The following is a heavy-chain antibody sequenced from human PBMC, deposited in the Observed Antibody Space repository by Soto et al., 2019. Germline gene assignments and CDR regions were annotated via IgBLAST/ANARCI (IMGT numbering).Heavy chain of an antibody. V-gene: IGHV4-59*01. CDR3: ARDQCSNYCYYYGMDV. CDR2: IYYSGST. CDR1: GGSISSYY. J-gene: IGHJ6*02. Sequence: SETLSLTCTVSGGSISSYYWSWIRQPPGKGLEWIGYIYYSGSTNYNPSLKSRVTISVDTSKNQFSLKLSSVTAADTAVYYCARDQCSNYCYYYGMDVWGQGTTVTVSS. D-gene: IGHD4-4*01.